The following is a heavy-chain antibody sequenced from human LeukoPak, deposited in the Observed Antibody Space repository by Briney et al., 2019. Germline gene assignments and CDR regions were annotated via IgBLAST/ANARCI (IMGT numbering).Heavy chain of an antibody. V-gene: IGHV1-69*13. CDR2: IIPISGTA. CDR1: GGTFSSYA. J-gene: IGHJ3*02. Sequence: SVKVSCKASGGTFSSYAISWVRQAPGQGLEWMGGIIPISGTANYAQKFQGRVTITADESTSTAYMELSSLRSEDTAVYYCARPEMATISVFGDAFDIWGQGTMVTVSS. D-gene: IGHD5-24*01. CDR3: ARPEMATISVFGDAFDI.